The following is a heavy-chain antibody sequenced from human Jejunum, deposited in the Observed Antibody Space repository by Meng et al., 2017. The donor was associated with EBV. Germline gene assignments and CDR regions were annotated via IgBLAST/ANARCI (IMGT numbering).Heavy chain of an antibody. CDR2: IYHDGSS. Sequence: QVQLQESGPGLVNPSGTLSRPCPVSGGSITSSDWWTWVRQPPGEGLEWIGEIYHDGSSNYSPSLKSRVTILLDKSENHFSLKLNSVTAADTAVYYCARVRCSGGSCFYFDYWGQGALVIVSS. V-gene: IGHV4-4*02. CDR1: GGSITSSDW. D-gene: IGHD2-15*01. CDR3: ARVRCSGGSCFYFDY. J-gene: IGHJ4*02.